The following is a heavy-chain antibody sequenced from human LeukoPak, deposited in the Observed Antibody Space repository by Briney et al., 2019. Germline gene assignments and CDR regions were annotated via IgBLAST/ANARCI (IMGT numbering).Heavy chain of an antibody. V-gene: IGHV3-30*03. Sequence: GGSLRLSCAASGFTFSSYWMSWVRQAPGKGLEWVAVISHDGNFRHYADALKGRFTVSRDYSKKVVYLHMDSLRVDDTGLYYCARDPRYGSGSYPHFDYWGQGTLVTVSS. CDR3: ARDPRYGSGSYPHFDY. CDR2: ISHDGNFR. D-gene: IGHD3-10*01. J-gene: IGHJ4*02. CDR1: GFTFSSYW.